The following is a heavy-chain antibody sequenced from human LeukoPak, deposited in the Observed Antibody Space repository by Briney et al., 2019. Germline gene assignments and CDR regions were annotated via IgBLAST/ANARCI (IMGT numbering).Heavy chain of an antibody. Sequence: ASVRVSCTVSGYTLSELSMHWVRQAPGKGLEWMGCFDPEDGETIYAQKFQGRVTMTEDTSTDTAYMELSSLRSEDTAVYYCATVPGLAAAEDYYYYMDVWGKGTTVTVSS. J-gene: IGHJ6*03. CDR1: GYTLSELS. CDR2: FDPEDGET. CDR3: ATVPGLAAAEDYYYYMDV. V-gene: IGHV1-24*01. D-gene: IGHD6-13*01.